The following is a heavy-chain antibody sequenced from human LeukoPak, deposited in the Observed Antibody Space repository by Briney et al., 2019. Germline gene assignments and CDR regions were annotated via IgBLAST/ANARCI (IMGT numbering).Heavy chain of an antibody. CDR3: TRVGYIDEGIDY. Sequence: GGSLRLSCAASGFTFSSYWMSWVRQAPGKGLEWVANIKQDGSEKYYVDSVKGRFTISRDNAKNSQYLQMNSLRAEDTAIYYCTRVGYIDEGIDYWGQGTLVTVSS. CDR2: IKQDGSEK. CDR1: GFTFSSYW. V-gene: IGHV3-7*04. J-gene: IGHJ4*02. D-gene: IGHD5-24*01.